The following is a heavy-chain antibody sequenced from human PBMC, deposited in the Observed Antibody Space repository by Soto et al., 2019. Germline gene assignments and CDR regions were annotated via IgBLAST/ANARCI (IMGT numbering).Heavy chain of an antibody. Sequence: QITLKEAGPTQLRTTQTLTLTCNVSGFSLSSSCVAVAWIRQPPGEALEWLALLYWDDDERYRPSLKSRLTIAQQPSKNQVVVTMTTLGPVDPAPYYCVYGSFSHPHAPDVSGQGITVNVSS. CDR1: GFSLSSSCVA. CDR3: VYGSFSHPHAPDV. CDR2: LYWDDDE. V-gene: IGHV2-5*02. J-gene: IGHJ6*02. D-gene: IGHD3-3*02.